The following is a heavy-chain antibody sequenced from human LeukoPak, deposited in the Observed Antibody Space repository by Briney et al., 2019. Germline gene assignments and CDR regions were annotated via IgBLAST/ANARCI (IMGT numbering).Heavy chain of an antibody. CDR2: TYYRSKWYN. D-gene: IGHD5-18*01. CDR3: ARGTGYSYGYWWFDP. Sequence: SQTLSLTCAISGDSVSSNSAAWNRIRQSPSRGLEWLGRTYYRSKWYNDYAVSVRSRITINPDTSKNQFSLQLNSVTPEDTAVYYCARGTGYSYGYWWFDPWGQGTLVTVSS. CDR1: GDSVSSNSAA. V-gene: IGHV6-1*01. J-gene: IGHJ5*02.